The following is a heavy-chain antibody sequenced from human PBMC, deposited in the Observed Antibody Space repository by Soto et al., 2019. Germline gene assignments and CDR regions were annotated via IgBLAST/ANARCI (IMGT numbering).Heavy chain of an antibody. CDR2: IIPILGTA. J-gene: IGHJ5*02. D-gene: IGHD3-10*01. Sequence: QVQLVQSGAEVKKPGSSVKVSCKASGGTFSSYAISWVRQAPGQGLEWMGGIIPILGTANYAQKFQGRVTITADESTSTAYMELSILRSEDTAVYYCARWFVELFWWCDPWGQGTRVTVSS. CDR3: ARWFVELFWWCDP. V-gene: IGHV1-69*01. CDR1: GGTFSSYA.